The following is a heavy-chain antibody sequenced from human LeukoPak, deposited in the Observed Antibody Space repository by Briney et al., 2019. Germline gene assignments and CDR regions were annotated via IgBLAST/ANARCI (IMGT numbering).Heavy chain of an antibody. Sequence: PGGPLRLSCAASGFTFSSYAMHGVRQAPGKGLEGVAVISYDGRNKYYADSVKGRFTISRDNSKNTLYLQMNSLRAEDTAVYYCARGRRIAARPAYYWGQGTLVTVSS. V-gene: IGHV3-30*04. J-gene: IGHJ4*02. D-gene: IGHD6-6*01. CDR3: ARGRRIAARPAYY. CDR1: GFTFSSYA. CDR2: ISYDGRNK.